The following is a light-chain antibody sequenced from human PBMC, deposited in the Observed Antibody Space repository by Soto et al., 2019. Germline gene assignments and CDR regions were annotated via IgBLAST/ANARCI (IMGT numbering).Light chain of an antibody. J-gene: IGKJ5*01. V-gene: IGKV1-5*01. CDR2: DAS. CDR1: QTISSW. Sequence: DIHMTQSPSTLSGSVGDRVTITCRASQTISSWLAWYQQKPGKAPKLLIYDASTLESGVPSRFSGSGSGTEFTLTISSLQPDDFATYYCQQYYSYPPITFGQGTRLEIK. CDR3: QQYYSYPPIT.